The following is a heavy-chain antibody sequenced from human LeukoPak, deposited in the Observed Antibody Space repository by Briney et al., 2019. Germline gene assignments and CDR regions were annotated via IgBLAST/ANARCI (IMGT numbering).Heavy chain of an antibody. Sequence: TSETLSLTCTVSGGSISSSSYYWGWIRQPPGKGLEWIGSIYYSGSTYYNPSLKSRVTISVDTSKNQFSLKLSSVTAADTAVYYCARHGRISTTVTTSYGMDVWGQGTTVTVSS. CDR1: GGSISSSSYY. CDR3: ARHGRISTTVTTSYGMDV. CDR2: IYYSGST. V-gene: IGHV4-39*01. J-gene: IGHJ6*02. D-gene: IGHD4-17*01.